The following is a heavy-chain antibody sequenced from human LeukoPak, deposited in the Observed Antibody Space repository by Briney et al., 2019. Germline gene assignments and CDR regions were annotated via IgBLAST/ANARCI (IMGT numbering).Heavy chain of an antibody. CDR1: GYTFTSYG. Sequence: GASVKVSCKASGYTFTSYGISWVRQAPGQGLEWTGWISAYNGNTNYAQKLQGRVTMTTDTSTSTAYMELRSLRSDDTAVYYCARRSGGSWDYYYYMDVWGKGTTVTVSS. CDR3: ARRSGGSWDYYYYMDV. J-gene: IGHJ6*03. CDR2: ISAYNGNT. V-gene: IGHV1-18*01. D-gene: IGHD2-15*01.